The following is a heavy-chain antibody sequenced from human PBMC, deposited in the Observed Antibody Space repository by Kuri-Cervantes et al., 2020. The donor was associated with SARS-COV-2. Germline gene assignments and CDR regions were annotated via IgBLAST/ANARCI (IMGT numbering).Heavy chain of an antibody. V-gene: IGHV4-34*01. CDR2: ITHRGDT. D-gene: IGHD5-24*01. J-gene: IGHJ6*03. CDR1: GGSFSNFH. CDR3: ARGPGYNGYYYMDV. Sequence: GSLRLSCGVYGGSFSNFHWNWVRQPPGKGLERIGEITHRGDTIYNMSLKSRVTISVDTSKKQFSLDLRSVTAADTAIYYCARGPGYNGYYYMDVWGNGTTVTVSS.